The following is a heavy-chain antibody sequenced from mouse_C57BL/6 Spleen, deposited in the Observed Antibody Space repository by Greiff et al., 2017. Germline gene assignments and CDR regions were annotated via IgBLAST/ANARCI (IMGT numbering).Heavy chain of an antibody. J-gene: IGHJ4*01. CDR3: ARQLRLRDYAMDY. CDR1: GYTFTSYW. Sequence: QVQLKQPGAELVRPGSSVKLSCKASGYTFTSYWMHWVKQRPIQGLEWIGNIDPSDSETHYNQKFKDKATLTVDKSSSTAYMQLSSLTSEDSAVYYCARQLRLRDYAMDYWGQGTSVTVSS. D-gene: IGHD3-2*02. CDR2: IDPSDSET. V-gene: IGHV1-52*01.